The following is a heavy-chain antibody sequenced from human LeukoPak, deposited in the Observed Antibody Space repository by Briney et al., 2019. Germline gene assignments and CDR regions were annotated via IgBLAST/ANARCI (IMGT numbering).Heavy chain of an antibody. CDR2: IIPIFGTA. D-gene: IGHD5-18*01. CDR1: GGTFISYA. Sequence: ASVKVSCKASGGTFISYAIGWVRQAPGQGLEWMGGIIPIFGTANYAQKFQGRVTITADESTSTAYMELSSLRSEDTAVYYCARAQLWLLPPGLYYYYGMDVWGQGTTVTVSS. V-gene: IGHV1-69*13. J-gene: IGHJ6*02. CDR3: ARAQLWLLPPGLYYYYGMDV.